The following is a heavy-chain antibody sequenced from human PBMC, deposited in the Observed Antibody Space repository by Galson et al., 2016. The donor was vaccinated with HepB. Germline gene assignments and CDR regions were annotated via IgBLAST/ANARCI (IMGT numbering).Heavy chain of an antibody. CDR1: GVTFSDYY. D-gene: IGHD6-13*01. V-gene: IGHV3-11*05. J-gene: IGHJ3*02. Sequence: SLRLSCAASGVTFSDYYMSWIRQAPGKGLEWVSYISSSRSYTKYADSVKGRFTISRDNAKNPLYLQMNSLRAEDTAVYYCARDGSSRSSPNGFDIWGQGTMVTVSS. CDR3: ARDGSSRSSPNGFDI. CDR2: ISSSRSYT.